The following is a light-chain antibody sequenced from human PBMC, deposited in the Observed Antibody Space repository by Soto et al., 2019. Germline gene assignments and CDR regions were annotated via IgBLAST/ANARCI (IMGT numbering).Light chain of an antibody. Sequence: DIVMTQSPLSLAVTPGEPASISCRSSESRLHSDGYNYLEWYLQKPGQSPQLLIYMGSNRASGVPDRFSGSGSGTDFILQSSRVEAEDVGVYYCMQSLRLWTFDQGTKLEI. CDR1: ESRLHSDGYNY. V-gene: IGKV2-28*01. J-gene: IGKJ1*01. CDR3: MQSLRLWT. CDR2: MGS.